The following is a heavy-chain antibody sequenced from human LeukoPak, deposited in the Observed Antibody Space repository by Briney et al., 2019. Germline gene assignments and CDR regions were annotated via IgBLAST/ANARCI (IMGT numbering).Heavy chain of an antibody. V-gene: IGHV4-30-4*01. CDR3: ARYSGYDDGYDY. CDR1: GGSISSGDYY. D-gene: IGHD5-12*01. Sequence: KSSETLSLTCTVSGGSISSGDYYWSWIRQPPGKGLEWIGYICYSGSTYYNPSLKSRVTISVDTSKNQFSLKLSSVTAADTAVYYCARYSGYDDGYDYWGQGTLVTVSS. J-gene: IGHJ4*02. CDR2: ICYSGST.